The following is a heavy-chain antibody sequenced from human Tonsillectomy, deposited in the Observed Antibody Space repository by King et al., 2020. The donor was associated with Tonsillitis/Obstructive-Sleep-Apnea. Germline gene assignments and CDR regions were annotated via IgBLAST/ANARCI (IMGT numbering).Heavy chain of an antibody. J-gene: IGHJ3*02. CDR3: ARDHGGGSAFDI. Sequence: VQLQQWGAGLLKPSETLSLTCGVYGGSFSGYYWTWIRQPPGKGLEWSGEISHSGSTNYNPSLKSRVTISVDPTKNQFSLKLSSVTAADTAVYYCARDHGGGSAFDIWGQGTMVTVSS. CDR1: GGSFSGYY. V-gene: IGHV4-34*01. D-gene: IGHD3-16*01. CDR2: ISHSGST.